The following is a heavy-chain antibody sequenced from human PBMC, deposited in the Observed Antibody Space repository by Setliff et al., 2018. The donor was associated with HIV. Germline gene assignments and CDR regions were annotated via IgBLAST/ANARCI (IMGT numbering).Heavy chain of an antibody. Sequence: PSETLRLSCAASGFTFSSHTMNWIRQAPGKGLEWTGSIYHSGKTYYNPSLKSRLTISVDTSKNQFSLKLSSVTAADTAVYYCARGAIAVAGISYYYYGMDVWGQGTTVTSP. V-gene: IGHV4-34*01. J-gene: IGHJ6*02. CDR1: GFTFSSHT. CDR2: IYHSGKT. D-gene: IGHD6-19*01. CDR3: ARGAIAVAGISYYYYGMDV.